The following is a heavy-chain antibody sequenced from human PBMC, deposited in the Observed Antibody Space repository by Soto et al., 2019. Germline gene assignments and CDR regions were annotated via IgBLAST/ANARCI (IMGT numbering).Heavy chain of an antibody. Sequence: EVQLLESGGGLVQPGGSLRLSCAASGFTFSSYAMSWVRQAPGKGLEWVSAISGSGGSTYYADSVKGRFTISRDNSKNTLYLQMNSLRAEDTAVYYCAKEEMNCSGGSCYSASLFDYWGQGTLVTVSS. J-gene: IGHJ4*02. CDR1: GFTFSSYA. D-gene: IGHD2-15*01. CDR3: AKEEMNCSGGSCYSASLFDY. CDR2: ISGSGGST. V-gene: IGHV3-23*01.